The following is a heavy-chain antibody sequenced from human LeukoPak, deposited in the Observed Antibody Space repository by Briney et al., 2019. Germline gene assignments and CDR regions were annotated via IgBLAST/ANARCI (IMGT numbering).Heavy chain of an antibody. CDR2: IRYDGSNK. V-gene: IGHV3-30*02. CDR3: AKDSKRWKTYYYEAGSYYFDY. Sequence: GGSLRLSCAAPGFTFSSYGMHWVRQAPGKGLEWVAFIRYDGSNKYYADSVKGRFTISRDNSKNTLYLQMNSLRPEDTAVYCCAKDSKRWKTYYYEAGSYYFDYWGQGTRVTVSS. D-gene: IGHD3-10*01. J-gene: IGHJ4*02. CDR1: GFTFSSYG.